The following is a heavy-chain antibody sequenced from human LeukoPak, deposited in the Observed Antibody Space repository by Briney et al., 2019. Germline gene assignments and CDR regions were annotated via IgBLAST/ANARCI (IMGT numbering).Heavy chain of an antibody. Sequence: PSETLSLTCAVYGGSFSGYYWSWIRQPPGKGPEWIGEINHSGSTNYNPSLKSRVTISVDTSKNQFSLKLSSVTAADTAVYYCARGRRDGYTLFDYWGQGTLVTVSS. CDR1: GGSFSGYY. V-gene: IGHV4-34*01. D-gene: IGHD5-24*01. CDR3: ARGRRDGYTLFDY. J-gene: IGHJ4*02. CDR2: INHSGST.